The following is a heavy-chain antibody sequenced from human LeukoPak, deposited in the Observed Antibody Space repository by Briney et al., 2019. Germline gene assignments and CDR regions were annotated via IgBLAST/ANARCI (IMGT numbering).Heavy chain of an antibody. D-gene: IGHD1/OR15-1a*01. V-gene: IGHV1-2*02. CDR1: GYTFSDYY. CDR3: ARDPSMRTTTMKTEKTYFYMDV. Sequence: ASVKVSCETSGYTFSDYYMQWLRQAPGQGLEWMGWINLKTGGTKYERKFQGRVTMTRDTSISTVYMELFSLRSDDTAVYYCARDPSMRTTTMKTEKTYFYMDVWGKGTTVTVSS. J-gene: IGHJ6*03. CDR2: INLKTGGT.